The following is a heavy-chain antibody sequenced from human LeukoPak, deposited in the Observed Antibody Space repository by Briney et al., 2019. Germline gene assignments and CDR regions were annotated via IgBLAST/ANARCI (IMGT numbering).Heavy chain of an antibody. CDR3: ARDRGSYSSGPNAFDI. J-gene: IGHJ3*02. D-gene: IGHD6-19*01. CDR1: GYTFTGYY. Sequence: GASVKVSCKASGYTFTGYYIYWVRQAPGQGLEWMGGIIPIFGTANYAQKFQGRVTITADESTSTAYMELSSLRSEDTAVYYCARDRGSYSSGPNAFDIWGQGTMVTVSS. CDR2: IIPIFGTA. V-gene: IGHV1-69*13.